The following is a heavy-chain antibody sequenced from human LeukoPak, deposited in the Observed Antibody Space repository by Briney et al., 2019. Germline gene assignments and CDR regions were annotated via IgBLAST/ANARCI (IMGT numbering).Heavy chain of an antibody. CDR1: GFTFSDYY. Sequence: PGGSLRLSCAASGFTFSDYYMSWIRQAPGKGLEWVSYISSGSSYTNYADSVKGRFTISRDNAKNSLYLQMNSLRAEDTAVYYCARWRVAGMDYFDYWGQGTLVTVSS. D-gene: IGHD6-19*01. CDR2: ISSGSSYT. CDR3: ARWRVAGMDYFDY. V-gene: IGHV3-11*06. J-gene: IGHJ4*02.